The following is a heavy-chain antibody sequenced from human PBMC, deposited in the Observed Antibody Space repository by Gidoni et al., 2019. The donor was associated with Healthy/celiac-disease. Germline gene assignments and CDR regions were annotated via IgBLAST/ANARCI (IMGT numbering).Heavy chain of an antibody. D-gene: IGHD2-2*01. CDR1: GFPFDSYS. Sequence: EVQLVESGVVVVQPGGSLRLSCATSGFPFDSYSIHWVRQAPGKGLEWVSLISWDGGSTYYADSVKGRFTISRDNSKNSLYLQMNSLRTEDTALYYCAKESSTSFSRGAYYFDYWGQGTLVTVSS. CDR2: ISWDGGST. J-gene: IGHJ4*02. V-gene: IGHV3-43*01. CDR3: AKESSTSFSRGAYYFDY.